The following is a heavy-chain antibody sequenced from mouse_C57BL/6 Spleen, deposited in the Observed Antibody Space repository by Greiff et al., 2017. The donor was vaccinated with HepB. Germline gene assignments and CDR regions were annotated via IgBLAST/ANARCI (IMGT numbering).Heavy chain of an antibody. V-gene: IGHV10-1*01. Sequence: EVQLVESGGGLVQPKGSLKLSCAASGFSFNTYAMNWVRQAPGKGLEWVARIRSKSNNYATYYADSVKDRFTISRDDSESMIYMQMNNLKTEDTAMYYCVRHKDYYWCFDVWGTGTTLTVSS. D-gene: IGHD2-4*01. CDR3: VRHKDYYWCFDV. CDR1: GFSFNTYA. J-gene: IGHJ1*03. CDR2: IRSKSNNYAT.